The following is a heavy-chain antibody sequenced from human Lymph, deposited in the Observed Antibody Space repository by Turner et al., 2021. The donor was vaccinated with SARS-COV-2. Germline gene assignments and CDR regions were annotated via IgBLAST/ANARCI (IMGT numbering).Heavy chain of an antibody. CDR2: IYYRGRT. CDR1: GGSMNSNY. CDR3: ARETVNNWVDP. V-gene: IGHV4-59*01. D-gene: IGHD2-21*02. J-gene: IGHJ5*02. Sequence: QVQLQASGPRLVKPLETLSLTCTVSGGSMNSNYWSWIRQPPGKRLEWIGYIYYRGRTNYNPSLKSRVTISVDTSKNQFSLKRTSVTAADTAIYYCARETVNNWVDPWGQGILVTVSS.